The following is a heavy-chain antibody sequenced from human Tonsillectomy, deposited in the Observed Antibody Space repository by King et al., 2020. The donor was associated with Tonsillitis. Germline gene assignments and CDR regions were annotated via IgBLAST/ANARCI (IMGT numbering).Heavy chain of an antibody. CDR2: ISGSGGST. Sequence: VQLVESGGGLVQPGGSLRLFCAASGFAFSTYVMTWVRQAPGKGLEWVSSISGSGGSTYYADSVKGRFTISRDNSKNTLYLQMNSLRAEDTAVYYCAKDQRWELPHYLDYWGQGTLVTVSS. CDR1: GFAFSTYV. V-gene: IGHV3-23*04. J-gene: IGHJ4*02. CDR3: AKDQRWELPHYLDY. D-gene: IGHD4-23*01.